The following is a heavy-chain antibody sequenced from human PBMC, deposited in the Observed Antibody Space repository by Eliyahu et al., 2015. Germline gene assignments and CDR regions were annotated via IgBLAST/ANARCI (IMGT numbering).Heavy chain of an antibody. CDR2: VNHSGST. CDR3: ARRHMGKMPHRYWYFDL. J-gene: IGHJ2*01. D-gene: IGHD2-2*01. Sequence: QVQLQQWGAGLLKPSETLSLTCAVYGGSFSDYYWXWIRQSPGTGLEWIGEVNHSGSTNYNPSLKSRVIISRDASKNQFSLKLSSVTAADTAVYYCARRHMGKMPHRYWYFDLWGRGTLVTVSS. CDR1: GGSFSDYY. V-gene: IGHV4-34*01.